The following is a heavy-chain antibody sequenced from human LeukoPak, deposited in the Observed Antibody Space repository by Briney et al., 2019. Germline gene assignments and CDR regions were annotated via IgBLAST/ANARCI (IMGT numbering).Heavy chain of an antibody. CDR1: GFSFSSYG. J-gene: IGHJ4*02. CDR3: ARSWSSGYWFPATASFDY. Sequence: GGSLRLSCVASGFSFSSYGMHWVRQAPGKGLEWVAFIRYQGIDKYYGDSVKGRFTISRDNSDNTLYLQMNSLRAEDTAVYYCARSWSSGYWFPATASFDYWGQGTLVTVSS. D-gene: IGHD3-22*01. V-gene: IGHV3-30*02. CDR2: IRYQGIDK.